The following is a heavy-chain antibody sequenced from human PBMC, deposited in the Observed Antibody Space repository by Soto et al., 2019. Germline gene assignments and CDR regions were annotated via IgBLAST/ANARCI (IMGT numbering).Heavy chain of an antibody. CDR1: GFTFSSYA. CDR2: ISGSGGST. CDR3: AKAGAPSKLWFGELASDY. J-gene: IGHJ4*02. D-gene: IGHD3-10*01. V-gene: IGHV3-23*01. Sequence: AGGSLRLPCAASGFTFSSYALSWVRQAPGKGLEWVSAISGSGGSTYYADSVKGRFTISRDNSKNTLYLQMNSLRAEDTAVYYCAKAGAPSKLWFGELASDYWGQGTLVTVS.